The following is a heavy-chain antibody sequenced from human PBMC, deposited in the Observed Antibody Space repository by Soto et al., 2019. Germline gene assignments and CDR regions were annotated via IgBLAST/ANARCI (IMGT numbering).Heavy chain of an antibody. CDR2: INPKTGDT. V-gene: IGHV1-2*02. Sequence: QVQLVQSGTEVKKPGASVKVSCKASGYIFTDSHIHWVRQASGQGLEWLGWINPKTGDTHYSQKFQGRIILTRDTSISTAYMELINLTSDDTAVYYCERDPPRFFTSSPEGAGLWGQGTLVTVSS. CDR3: ERDPPRFFTSSPEGAGL. D-gene: IGHD6-6*01. J-gene: IGHJ4*02. CDR1: GYIFTDSH.